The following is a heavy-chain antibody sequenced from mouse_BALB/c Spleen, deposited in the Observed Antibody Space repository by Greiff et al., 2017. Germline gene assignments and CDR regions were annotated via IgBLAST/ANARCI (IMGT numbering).Heavy chain of an antibody. CDR3: ARKGITTRAYAMDY. D-gene: IGHD2-4*01. CDR2: IYPGDGDT. Sequence: QVQLKESGPELVKPGASVKISCKASGYAFSSSWMNWVKQRPGQGLEWIGRIYPGDGDTNYNGKFKGKATLTADKSSSTAYMQLSSLTSVDSAVYFCARKGITTRAYAMDYWGQGTSVTVSS. V-gene: IGHV1-82*01. CDR1: GYAFSSSW. J-gene: IGHJ4*01.